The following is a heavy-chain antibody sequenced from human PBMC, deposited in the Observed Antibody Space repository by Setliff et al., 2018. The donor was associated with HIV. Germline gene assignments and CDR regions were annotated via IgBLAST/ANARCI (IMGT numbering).Heavy chain of an antibody. CDR3: ARWGSNWGYFEY. D-gene: IGHD3-16*01. Sequence: ASVKVSCKASGYTFTSYGISWVRQAPGQGLEWMGWISAYNGNKNYAQKLQGRVTMTTDTSSSTAYMELRSLRSDDTAFYYCARWGSNWGYFEYWGQGTLVTVSS. V-gene: IGHV1-18*01. J-gene: IGHJ4*02. CDR1: GYTFTSYG. CDR2: ISAYNGNK.